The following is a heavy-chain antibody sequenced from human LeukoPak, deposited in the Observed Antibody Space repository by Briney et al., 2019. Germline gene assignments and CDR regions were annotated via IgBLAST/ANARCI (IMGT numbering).Heavy chain of an antibody. D-gene: IGHD1-26*01. Sequence: SETLSLTCTVSGGSIGSYYWSWIRQPPGKGLEWIGDIYYSGSTNYNPSLKSRVTISVDTSKNQFSLKLSSVTAADTAVYYCAHGVGATSGDYWGQGTLVTVSS. J-gene: IGHJ4*02. CDR3: AHGVGATSGDY. V-gene: IGHV4-59*12. CDR1: GGSIGSYY. CDR2: IYYSGST.